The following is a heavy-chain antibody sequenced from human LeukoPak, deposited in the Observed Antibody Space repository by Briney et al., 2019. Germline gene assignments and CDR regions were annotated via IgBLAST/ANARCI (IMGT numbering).Heavy chain of an antibody. CDR2: IYYSGST. V-gene: IGHV4-39*01. D-gene: IGHD3-22*01. CDR3: ARRNYDSSGYYY. Sequence: SQTLSLTCTVSGGSISSSSYYWGWIRQPPGKGLEWIGSIYYSGSTYYNPSLKSRVTISVDTSKNQFSLKLSSVTAADTAVYYCARRNYDSSGYYYWGQGTLVTVSS. J-gene: IGHJ4*02. CDR1: GGSISSSSYY.